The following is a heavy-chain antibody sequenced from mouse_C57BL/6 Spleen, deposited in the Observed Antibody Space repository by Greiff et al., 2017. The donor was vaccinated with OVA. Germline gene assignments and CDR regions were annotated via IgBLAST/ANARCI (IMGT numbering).Heavy chain of an antibody. Sequence: VQLQQSVAELVRPGASVKLSCTASGFNIKNTYMHWVKQRPEQGLEWIGRIDPANGNTKYAPKFPGQATITADTSSNTAYLQLSSLTSEDTDIYYCARVERGEYDGYWYFDVWGTGTTVTVSS. CDR2: IDPANGNT. CDR1: GFNIKNTY. J-gene: IGHJ1*03. D-gene: IGHD2-4*01. V-gene: IGHV14-3*01. CDR3: ARVERGEYDGYWYFDV.